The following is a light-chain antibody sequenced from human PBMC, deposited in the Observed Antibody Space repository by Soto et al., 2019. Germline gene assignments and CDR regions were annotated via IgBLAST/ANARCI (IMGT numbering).Light chain of an antibody. J-gene: IGLJ1*01. Sequence: SGLTQPASLSGSPGQPITISCPGTSSHIGGYNSVPWYQQHPGKAPKVMIYEVSNRPSGVSNRFSGSKHGNTASLTISGLQAEEEADYYCSSYTSSSTLYVFGSGAKVTVL. V-gene: IGLV2-14*01. CDR2: EVS. CDR3: SSYTSSSTLYV. CDR1: SSHIGGYNS.